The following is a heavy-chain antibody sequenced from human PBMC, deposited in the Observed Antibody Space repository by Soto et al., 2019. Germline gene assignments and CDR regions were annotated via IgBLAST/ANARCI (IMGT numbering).Heavy chain of an antibody. CDR2: IKTDGSRA. Sequence: PVGSLRLSCAASGFTFSSYWIHWVRQTPGEGLVWVSGIKTDGSRASYADFVKGRFTISSDNARNTVYLQMNSLRADDTALYYCARDPHGTSGSPNAAFDLWGQGTMVTVSS. V-gene: IGHV3-74*01. D-gene: IGHD3-10*01. CDR3: ARDPHGTSGSPNAAFDL. J-gene: IGHJ3*01. CDR1: GFTFSSYW.